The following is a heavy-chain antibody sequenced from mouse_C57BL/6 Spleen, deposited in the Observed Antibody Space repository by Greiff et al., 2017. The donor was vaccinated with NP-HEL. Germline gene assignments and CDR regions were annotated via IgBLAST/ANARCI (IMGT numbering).Heavy chain of an antibody. CDR2: IYPGDGDT. Sequence: VQLQQSGAELVKPGASVKISCKASGYAFSSYWMNWVKQRPGKGLEWIGQIYPGDGDTNYNGKFKGKATLTADKSSSTAYMQLSSLTSEDSAVYFCAREGYDYDVGAWFAYWGQGTLVTVSA. CDR1: GYAFSSYW. J-gene: IGHJ3*01. V-gene: IGHV1-80*01. D-gene: IGHD2-4*01. CDR3: AREGYDYDVGAWFAY.